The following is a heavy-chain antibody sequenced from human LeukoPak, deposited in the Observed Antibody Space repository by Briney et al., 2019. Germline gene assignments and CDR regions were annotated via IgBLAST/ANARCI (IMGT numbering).Heavy chain of an antibody. CDR2: IYPGDSDT. CDR3: ARRVYGDRPYWYFDL. D-gene: IGHD4-17*01. Sequence: GESLKISCKGSGYSFTSYWIGWVRQLPGKGLEWMGIIYPGDSDTRYSPSFQGQVTISADKSISTAYLQWSGLKASDTAMYYCARRVYGDRPYWYFDLWGRGTLVTVSS. J-gene: IGHJ2*01. V-gene: IGHV5-51*01. CDR1: GYSFTSYW.